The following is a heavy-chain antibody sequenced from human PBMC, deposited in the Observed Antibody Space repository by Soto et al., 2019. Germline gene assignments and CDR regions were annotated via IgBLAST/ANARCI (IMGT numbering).Heavy chain of an antibody. D-gene: IGHD6-6*01. CDR2: IKQDGSGK. J-gene: IGHJ6*02. Sequence: GSLRLSCAASGFTFSSYWMSWVRQAPGKGLEWVANIKQDGSGKYYVDSVKGRFTISRDNAKNSLYLQMNSLRAEDTAVYYCATDAYSSSIGLRYYYDVMDVWGQGTTVTVSS. V-gene: IGHV3-7*05. CDR3: ATDAYSSSIGLRYYYDVMDV. CDR1: GFTFSSYW.